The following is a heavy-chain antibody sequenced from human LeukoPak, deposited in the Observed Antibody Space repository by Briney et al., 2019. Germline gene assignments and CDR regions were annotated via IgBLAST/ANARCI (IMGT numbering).Heavy chain of an antibody. CDR1: GFTFSSYW. CDR2: IKQDGSEK. D-gene: IGHD6-19*01. V-gene: IGHV3-7*03. J-gene: IGHJ4*02. CDR3: AKGPWLAYPYYFDY. Sequence: GGSLRLSCAVSGFTFSSYWMSWVRQAPGKGLEWVANIKQDGSEKYYVDSVKGRFTISGGNAKNSLYLQMNSLRAEDTAAYYCAKGPWLAYPYYFDYWGQGTLVTVSS.